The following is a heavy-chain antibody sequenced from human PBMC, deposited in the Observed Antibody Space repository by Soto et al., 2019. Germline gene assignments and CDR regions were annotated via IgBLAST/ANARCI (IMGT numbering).Heavy chain of an antibody. CDR1: GFIFSNCW. Sequence: PGGSLRLSCVASGFIFSNCWMRWVRQAPGMGLVWVSHINSDGSSTTYADSVKGRFTISRDNAKNTLYLQMNSLRVEDTAVYYCVRAIGHYGMDVWGRGTTVTVSS. J-gene: IGHJ6*02. V-gene: IGHV3-74*01. CDR3: VRAIGHYGMDV. D-gene: IGHD3-22*01. CDR2: INSDGSST.